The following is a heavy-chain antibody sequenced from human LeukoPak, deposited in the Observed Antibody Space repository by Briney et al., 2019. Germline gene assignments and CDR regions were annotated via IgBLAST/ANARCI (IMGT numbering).Heavy chain of an antibody. V-gene: IGHV3-21*01. CDR3: ARHSSLHFWSGYGGYYYYMDV. CDR1: GFTFSTYN. J-gene: IGHJ6*03. CDR2: ISSSSDYI. D-gene: IGHD3-3*02. Sequence: PGGSLRLSCTASGFTFSTYNMNWVRQAPGKGLEWVSSISSSSDYIYYADSVKGRFTISRDNAKNSLYLQINSLRAEDTAVYYCARHSSLHFWSGYGGYYYYMDVWGKGTTVTVSS.